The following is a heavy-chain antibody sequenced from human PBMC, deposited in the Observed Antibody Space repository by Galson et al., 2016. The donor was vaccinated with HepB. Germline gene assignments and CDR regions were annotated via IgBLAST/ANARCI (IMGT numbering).Heavy chain of an antibody. CDR3: AKDLQPTPASTLGWFDP. Sequence: SLRLSCAASGFTFSNYAMSWVRQAPGKGLGWVSSISGSGGSIYYADSVKGRFTISRDNSKNTLYLQMNSLRAEDTAVYYCAKDLQPTPASTLGWFDPWGQGTLVTVSS. CDR1: GFTFSNYA. D-gene: IGHD2-2*01. J-gene: IGHJ5*02. CDR2: ISGSGGSI. V-gene: IGHV3-23*01.